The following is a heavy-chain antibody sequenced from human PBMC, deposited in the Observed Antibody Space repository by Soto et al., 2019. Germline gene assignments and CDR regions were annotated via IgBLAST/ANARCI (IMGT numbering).Heavy chain of an antibody. CDR3: ASRIEYGMDV. J-gene: IGHJ6*02. CDR1: GGTFSSYA. V-gene: IGHV1-69*13. Sequence: SVKVSCKASGGTFSSYAISWVRQAPGQGLEWMGGIIPIFGTANYAQKFQGRVTITADESTSTAYMELSSLRSEDTAVFYCASRIEYGMDVWGQGTTVTVSS. CDR2: IIPIFGTA. D-gene: IGHD1-26*01.